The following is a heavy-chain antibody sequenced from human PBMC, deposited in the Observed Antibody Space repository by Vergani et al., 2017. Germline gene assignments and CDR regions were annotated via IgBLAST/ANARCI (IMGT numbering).Heavy chain of an antibody. J-gene: IGHJ6*04. V-gene: IGHV3-11*01. Sequence: QVQLVESGGGLVKPGGSLRLSCAASGFTFSDYYMSWIRPAPGKGLEWVSYISSSGSTIYYADSVKGRFTISRDNAKNSLYMHMNSLRGEDTAVYYCAREGYPDSRGYYYLSYDYYGMDVGGEGRTVTVYS. D-gene: IGHD3-22*01. CDR1: GFTFSDYY. CDR2: ISSSGSTI. CDR3: AREGYPDSRGYYYLSYDYYGMDV.